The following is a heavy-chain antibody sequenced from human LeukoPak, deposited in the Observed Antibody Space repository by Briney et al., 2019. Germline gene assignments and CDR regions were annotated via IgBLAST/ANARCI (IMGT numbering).Heavy chain of an antibody. CDR3: ARGPADYYTLLTAYVPFDY. Sequence: PGSSLRLSCAASGLTFSSYGMHWVRQAPGKGLEWVALIWYDGGNKFYADSVRGRFTISRDNSKNTLYLQMNSLRAEDTAVYYCARGPADYYTLLTAYVPFDYWGQGTLVSVSS. CDR1: GLTFSSYG. V-gene: IGHV3-33*01. J-gene: IGHJ4*02. CDR2: IWYDGGNK. D-gene: IGHD3-9*01.